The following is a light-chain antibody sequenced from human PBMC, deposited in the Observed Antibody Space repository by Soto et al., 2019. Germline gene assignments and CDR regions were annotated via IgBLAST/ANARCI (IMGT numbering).Light chain of an antibody. CDR2: AAS. CDR1: QTVNTY. CDR3: QQGYSNPWT. J-gene: IGKJ1*01. V-gene: IGKV1-39*01. Sequence: IQMTQSPSSLSASIPDRVTITCRASQTVNTYLHWYQQKPGKAPKLLIYAASNSQSGVPSRFSGSGSGTNFTLSLNSLQPEDFATYYCQQGYSNPWTFGQGTKVDIK.